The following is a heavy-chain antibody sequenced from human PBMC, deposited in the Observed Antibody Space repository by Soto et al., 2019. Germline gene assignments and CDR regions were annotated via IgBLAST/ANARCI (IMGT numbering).Heavy chain of an antibody. CDR1: GGTLSSYS. J-gene: IGHJ6*02. Sequence: SVKVSCMASGGTLSSYSFNWVRQSPGQGLEWMGGIISIFGTSNYGQKFQGRVTITADDCPITAYMELSSLTSEDTAVNSCAREDYPCSSTRCDGRSYDMDVWAQATQVTVSS. D-gene: IGHD2-2*01. V-gene: IGHV1-69*13. CDR2: IISIFGTS. CDR3: AREDYPCSSTRCDGRSYDMDV.